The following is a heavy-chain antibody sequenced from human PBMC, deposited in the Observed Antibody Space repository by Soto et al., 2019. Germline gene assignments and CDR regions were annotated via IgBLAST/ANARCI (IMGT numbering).Heavy chain of an antibody. D-gene: IGHD6-25*01. CDR2: IWYDGSNK. J-gene: IGHJ4*02. CDR3: AREPQGLQPPFDY. V-gene: IGHV3-33*01. Sequence: GWSPGLYCASSGFTFMSYGMHWVREAPGKGLEWVAVIWYDGSNKYYADSVKGRFTISRDNSKNTLYLQMNSLRAEDTAVYYCAREPQGLQPPFDYWGQGTLVTVPS. CDR1: GFTFMSYG.